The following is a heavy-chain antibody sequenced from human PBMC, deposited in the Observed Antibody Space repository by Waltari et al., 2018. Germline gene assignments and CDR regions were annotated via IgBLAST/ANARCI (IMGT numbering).Heavy chain of an antibody. D-gene: IGHD4-4*01. CDR2: ISGSGGST. Sequence: EVQLLESGGGLVQPGGSLRLSCAASGFTFSSYAMSWVRQAPGKGLEWVSAISGSGGSTYYADSVKGRFTISRDNAKNSLYLQMNSLRAEDTAVYYCARDRALYSNPTYYYYMDVWGKGTTVTVSS. J-gene: IGHJ6*03. V-gene: IGHV3-23*01. CDR1: GFTFSSYA. CDR3: ARDRALYSNPTYYYYMDV.